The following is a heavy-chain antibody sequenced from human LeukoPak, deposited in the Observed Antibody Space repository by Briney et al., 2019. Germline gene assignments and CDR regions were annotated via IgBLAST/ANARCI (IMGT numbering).Heavy chain of an antibody. D-gene: IGHD6-13*01. CDR1: GYTFTSYG. J-gene: IGHJ6*03. CDR3: ARTGYSSSWTYYYYYYMDV. CDR2: MNPNSGNT. Sequence: ASVKVSCKASGYTFTSYGINWVRQATGQGLEWMGWMNPNSGNTGYAQKFQGRVTMTRNTSISTAYMELSSLRSEDTAVYYCARTGYSSSWTYYYYYYMDVWGKGTTVTISS. V-gene: IGHV1-8*02.